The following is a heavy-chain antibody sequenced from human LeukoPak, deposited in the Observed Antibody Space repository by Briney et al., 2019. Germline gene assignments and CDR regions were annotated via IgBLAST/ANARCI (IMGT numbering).Heavy chain of an antibody. V-gene: IGHV3-23*01. J-gene: IGHJ6*03. CDR3: AKGYSGYEPHSWYGSSIKYFYYMDV. D-gene: IGHD5-12*01. CDR2: ISGNGGTQ. Sequence: GGSLRLSCAVSGFTFSSYAMSWVRQAPGKGLEWVSVISGNGGTQESADSAKGRFTISRDNSKNTLFLQMNSLRVEDTAIYYCAKGYSGYEPHSWYGSSIKYFYYMDVWGKGTTVTISS. CDR1: GFTFSSYA.